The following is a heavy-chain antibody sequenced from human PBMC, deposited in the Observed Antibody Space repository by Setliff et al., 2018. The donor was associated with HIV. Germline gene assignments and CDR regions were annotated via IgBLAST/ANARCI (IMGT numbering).Heavy chain of an antibody. V-gene: IGHV1-2*02. J-gene: IGHJ4*02. D-gene: IGHD3-22*01. CDR3: VKDIDSEDWR. CDR2: INPDSGGT. Sequence: ASVKVSCKASGYKFTDYYIHWVRQAPGQGLEWVGWINPDSGGTNLAQRFQGRVTMTRGTSIATAYMELLRPEDTAVYYCVKDIDSEDWRWGQGTLVTVSS. CDR1: GYKFTDYY.